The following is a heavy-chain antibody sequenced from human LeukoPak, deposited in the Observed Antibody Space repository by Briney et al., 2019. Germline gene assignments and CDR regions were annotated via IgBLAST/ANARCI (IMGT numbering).Heavy chain of an antibody. V-gene: IGHV3-7*01. CDR2: IKQDGSEK. CDR3: ARDRRGYSYGYDGYYYYYYMDV. CDR1: GFTFSSYW. J-gene: IGHJ6*03. Sequence: GGSLRLSCAASGFTFSSYWMSWVRQAPGKGLEWVANIKQDGSEKYYVDSVKGRFTISRDNAKNSLYLQMNSLRAEDTAVYYCARDRRGYSYGYDGYYYYYYMDVWGKGTTVTVSS. D-gene: IGHD5-18*01.